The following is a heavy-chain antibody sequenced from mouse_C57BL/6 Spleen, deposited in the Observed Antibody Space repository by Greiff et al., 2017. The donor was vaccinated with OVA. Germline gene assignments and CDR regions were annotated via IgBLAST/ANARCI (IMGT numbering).Heavy chain of an antibody. J-gene: IGHJ1*03. V-gene: IGHV1-69*01. D-gene: IGHD2-1*01. CDR3: ARKGNSWYFDV. Sequence: QFQLQQPGAELVMPGASVKLSCKASGYTFTSYWMHWVKQRPGQGLEWIGEIDPSDSYTNYNQKFKGKSTLTVDKSSSTAYMQLSSLTSEDSAVYYCARKGNSWYFDVWGTGTTVTVSS. CDR2: IDPSDSYT. CDR1: GYTFTSYW.